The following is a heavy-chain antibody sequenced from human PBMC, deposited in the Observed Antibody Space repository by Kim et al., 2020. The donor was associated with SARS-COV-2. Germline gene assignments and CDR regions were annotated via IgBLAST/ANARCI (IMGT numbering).Heavy chain of an antibody. CDR3: ARVPYGDYGHGYYYGMDV. Sequence: SETLSLTCTVSGGSISSGGYYWSWIRQPAGKGLEWIGRIYTSGSTNYNPSLKSRVTISVDTSKNQFSLKLSSVTAADTAVYYCARVPYGDYGHGYYYGMDVWGQGTTVTVSS. J-gene: IGHJ6*02. CDR1: GGSISSGGYY. CDR2: IYTSGST. V-gene: IGHV4-61*02. D-gene: IGHD4-17*01.